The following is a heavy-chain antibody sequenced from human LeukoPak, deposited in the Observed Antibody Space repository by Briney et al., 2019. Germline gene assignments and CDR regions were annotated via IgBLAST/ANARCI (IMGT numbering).Heavy chain of an antibody. CDR2: IKSKTDGGTT. CDR3: GDLGDYRVG. Sequence: PGGSLRLSCAAYGFTFRNAWMSWVRQAPGKGLEWVGRIKSKTDGGTTEYAAPVKGRFTISRDNSKSTLYLQMNSLKLEDTAVYFCGDLGDYRVGWGQGTLVTVSS. V-gene: IGHV3-15*01. CDR1: GFTFRNAW. J-gene: IGHJ4*02. D-gene: IGHD4-17*01.